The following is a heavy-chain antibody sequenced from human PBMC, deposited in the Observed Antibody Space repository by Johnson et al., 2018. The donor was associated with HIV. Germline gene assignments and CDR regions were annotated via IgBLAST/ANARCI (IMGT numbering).Heavy chain of an antibody. V-gene: IGHV3-66*02. J-gene: IGHJ3*01. CDR1: GFTVSSNY. CDR3: AREMVTTGFRAVDL. D-gene: IGHD1-1*01. CDR2: IYSGGST. Sequence: VQLVESGGGLVQPGGSLRLSCAASGFTVSSNYMSWVRQAPGKGLEWVSVIYSGGSTYYADSVKCRFTISRDNSKNTLYLQMNSLRAEDTAVYFCAREMVTTGFRAVDLWGQGTMVTVSS.